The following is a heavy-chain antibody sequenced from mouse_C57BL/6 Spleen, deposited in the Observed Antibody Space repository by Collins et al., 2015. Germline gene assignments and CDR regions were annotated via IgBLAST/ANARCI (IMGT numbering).Heavy chain of an antibody. Sequence: DVQLQESGPGLVKPSQSLSLTCTVTGYSITSDYAWNWIRQFPGNKLEWMGYISYSGSTSYNPSLKSRISITRDTSKNQFFLQLNSVTTEDTATYYCARGRYSFAYWGQGTLVTVSA. J-gene: IGHJ3*01. V-gene: IGHV3-2*02. CDR2: ISYSGST. CDR1: GYSITSDYA. D-gene: IGHD2-14*01. CDR3: ARGRYSFAY.